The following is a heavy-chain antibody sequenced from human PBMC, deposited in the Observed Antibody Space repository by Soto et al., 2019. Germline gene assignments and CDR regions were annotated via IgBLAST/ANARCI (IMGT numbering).Heavy chain of an antibody. CDR3: ARGLGRGYYDSSGYFHLDY. CDR2: IYSGGST. Sequence: EVQLVASGGGLIQPGGSLRLSCAASGFTVSSNYMSWVRQAPGEGLEWVSVIYSGGSTYYADSVKGRFTISRDNSKNTLYLQMNSLRAEDTAVYYCARGLGRGYYDSSGYFHLDYWGQGTLVTVSS. CDR1: GFTVSSNY. J-gene: IGHJ4*02. D-gene: IGHD3-22*01. V-gene: IGHV3-53*01.